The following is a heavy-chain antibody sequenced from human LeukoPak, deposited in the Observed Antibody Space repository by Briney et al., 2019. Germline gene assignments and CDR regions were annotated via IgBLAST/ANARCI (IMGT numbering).Heavy chain of an antibody. Sequence: GGSLRLSCAASGFTFSSYAMSWVRQAPGKGLEWVSAISGSGGSTYYADSVKGRFTISRDNGKNSLYLQMNSLRAEDTAVYYCARDSGWWRFDYWGQGTLVTVSS. J-gene: IGHJ4*02. V-gene: IGHV3-23*01. D-gene: IGHD6-13*01. CDR1: GFTFSSYA. CDR3: ARDSGWWRFDY. CDR2: ISGSGGST.